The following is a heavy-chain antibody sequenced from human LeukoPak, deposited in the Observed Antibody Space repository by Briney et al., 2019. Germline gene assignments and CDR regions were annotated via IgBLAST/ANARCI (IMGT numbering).Heavy chain of an antibody. CDR1: GFTASSNY. CDR3: ARLLRDDSSGYYYLSDAFDI. Sequence: GGSLRLSCAASGFTASSNYMSWVRQAPGKGLEWVSVIYSGGSTYYADSVKGRFTISRDNSKNTLYLQMNSLRAEDTAVYYCARLLRDDSSGYYYLSDAFDIWGQGTMVTVSS. V-gene: IGHV3-66*04. D-gene: IGHD3-22*01. CDR2: IYSGGST. J-gene: IGHJ3*02.